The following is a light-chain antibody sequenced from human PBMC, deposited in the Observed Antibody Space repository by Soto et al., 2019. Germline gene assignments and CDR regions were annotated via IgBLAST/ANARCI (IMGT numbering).Light chain of an antibody. CDR3: SSYTSSSTPVV. J-gene: IGLJ2*01. V-gene: IGLV2-14*01. CDR1: SSDVGGYNY. CDR2: EVS. Sequence: LTQPASVSGSPGQSITISCTGTSSDVGGYNYVSWYQQHPGKAPKLMIYEVSNRPSGVSNRFSGSKSGNTASLTISGLQAEDEADYYCSSYTSSSTPVVFGGGTKLTVL.